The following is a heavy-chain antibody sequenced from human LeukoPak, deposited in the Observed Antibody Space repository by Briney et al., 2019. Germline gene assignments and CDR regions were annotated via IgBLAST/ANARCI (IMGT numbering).Heavy chain of an antibody. D-gene: IGHD1-26*01. V-gene: IGHV3-74*01. CDR1: GFTFSSYW. J-gene: IGHJ4*02. CDR2: INNDGSST. Sequence: PGGSLRLSCAVSGFTFSSYWMHWVRQAPGKGLVWVSRINNDGSSTSYADSEKGRFTISRDNAKNTLYLQMNSLRAEDTAVYYCARGYSPSSVIVDYWGQGTLVTVSS. CDR3: ARGYSPSSVIVDY.